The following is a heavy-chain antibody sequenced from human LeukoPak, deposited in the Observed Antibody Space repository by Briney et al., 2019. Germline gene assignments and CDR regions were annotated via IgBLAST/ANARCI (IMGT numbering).Heavy chain of an antibody. CDR2: IYYSGTT. CDR1: GGSVSSGRYY. Sequence: SETLSLTCTVSGGSVSSGRYYWSWIRQPPGKGLEWIGYIYYSGTTNYNPSLQSRVTISVDTSKNQFSLKLSSVTAADTAVYYCARGEGYCSGGSCYRAEFFQHWGQGTLVTVSS. V-gene: IGHV4-61*01. D-gene: IGHD2-15*01. CDR3: ARGEGYCSGGSCYRAEFFQH. J-gene: IGHJ1*01.